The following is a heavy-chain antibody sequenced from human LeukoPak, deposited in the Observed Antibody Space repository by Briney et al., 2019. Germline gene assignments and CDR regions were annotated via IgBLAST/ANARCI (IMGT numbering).Heavy chain of an antibody. V-gene: IGHV3-23*01. CDR3: AKSTRAVMAMMDV. CDR2: ITSSGGST. Sequence: PGGSLRLSCAASGFTFSSYAMSWVRQAPGKGLEWVSAITSSGGSTYYADSVKGRFTISRDNSKNMLFLQMNSLRAEDTAVYFCAKSTRAVMAMMDVWGKGTTVTVSS. J-gene: IGHJ6*04. CDR1: GFTFSSYA. D-gene: IGHD3-16*01.